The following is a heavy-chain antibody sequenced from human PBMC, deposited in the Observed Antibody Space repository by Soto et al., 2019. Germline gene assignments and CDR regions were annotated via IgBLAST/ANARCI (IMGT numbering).Heavy chain of an antibody. CDR3: ARGGGYCSGGSCYWFDP. Sequence: SETLSLTCTVSGGSISSYYWSWIRQPPGKGLEWIGYIYYSGSTNYNPSLESRVTIAVETSKNQFSLGLSSVTAADTAVYYCARGGGYCSGGSCYWFDPWGPGTLVTVSS. CDR2: IYYSGST. CDR1: GGSISSYY. V-gene: IGHV4-59*01. J-gene: IGHJ5*02. D-gene: IGHD2-15*01.